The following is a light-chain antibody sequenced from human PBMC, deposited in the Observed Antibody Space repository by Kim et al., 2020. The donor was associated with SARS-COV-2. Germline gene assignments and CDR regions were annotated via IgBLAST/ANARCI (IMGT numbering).Light chain of an antibody. CDR3: QSYDSSNHII. V-gene: IGLV6-57*04. CDR1: SGIIASNF. CDR2: EDN. Sequence: NFMLTQPHSVSESPGKTVTISCTRNSGIIASNFVQWYQQRPGSAPTTVIFEDNQRPSGVPDRFSGSIDSSSNSASLIISGLKTDDEADYYCQSYDSSNHIIFGGGTQLTVL. J-gene: IGLJ2*01.